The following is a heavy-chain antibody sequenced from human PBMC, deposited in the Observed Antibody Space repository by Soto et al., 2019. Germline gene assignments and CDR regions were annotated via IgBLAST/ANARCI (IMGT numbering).Heavy chain of an antibody. CDR3: ARWRYGGAWLPSDYYGMDV. CDR1: RDRVSSNIAA. J-gene: IGHJ6*02. D-gene: IGHD3-16*01. CDR2: TYYRSKWYN. V-gene: IGHV6-1*01. Sequence: SQTLSLTCAISRDRVSSNIAAWNWNRQAPSRGLEGLGRTYYRSKWYNDYAVSVKSRITINPDTSKNQFSLQLNSVTPEDTAVYYCARWRYGGAWLPSDYYGMDVWGQGT.